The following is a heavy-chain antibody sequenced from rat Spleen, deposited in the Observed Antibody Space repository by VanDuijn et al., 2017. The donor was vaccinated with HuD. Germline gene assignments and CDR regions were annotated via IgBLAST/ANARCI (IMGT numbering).Heavy chain of an antibody. CDR2: ISYEGSST. J-gene: IGHJ2*01. D-gene: IGHD1-2*01. CDR1: GFTFNNYW. V-gene: IGHV5-31*01. CDR3: ARGTLPAIPFDY. Sequence: EVQLVESGGGLVQPGRSLKLSCVASGFTFNNYWMTWIRQAPGKGLEWVVSISYEGSSTYSGDSVKGRFTISRDNAKSTLYLQMNSLRSEATATYYCARGTLPAIPFDYWGQGVMVTVSS.